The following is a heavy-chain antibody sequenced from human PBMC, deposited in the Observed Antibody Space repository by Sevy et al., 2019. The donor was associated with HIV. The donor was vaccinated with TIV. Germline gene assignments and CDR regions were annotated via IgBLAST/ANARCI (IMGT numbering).Heavy chain of an antibody. V-gene: IGHV4-39*01. J-gene: IGHJ5*02. CDR3: ARLAKCDYVSGSQGNWFDP. CDR1: GGSISSSTYY. Sequence: SETLSLTCTVSGGSISSSTYYWGWIRQPPGKGLEWIRRIYYSGSSYYNPSLKSRLTISVDMSKNQFSLKLSSVTAADTAVYYCARLAKCDYVSGSQGNWFDPWGQGTLVTVSS. CDR2: IYYSGSS. D-gene: IGHD3-10*01.